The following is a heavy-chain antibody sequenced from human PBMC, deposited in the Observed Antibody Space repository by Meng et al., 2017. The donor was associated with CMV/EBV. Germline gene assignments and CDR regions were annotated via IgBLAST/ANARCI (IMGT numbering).Heavy chain of an antibody. V-gene: IGHV1-18*01. D-gene: IGHD3-22*01. Sequence: QVQVAQSGAEVKNPGASVKVSCKATGNTFTSDGISWVRQAPGQGLEWRGWISAYNGNTNYAQKLQGRVTMTTDTSTSTAYMELRSLRSDDTAVYYCARGGRYYYDSSGYCDYWGQGTLVTVSS. CDR3: ARGGRYYYDSSGYCDY. CDR2: ISAYNGNT. CDR1: GNTFTSDG. J-gene: IGHJ4*02.